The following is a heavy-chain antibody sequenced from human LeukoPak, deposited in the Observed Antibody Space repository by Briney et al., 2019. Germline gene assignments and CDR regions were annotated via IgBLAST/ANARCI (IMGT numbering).Heavy chain of an antibody. CDR1: GFTFSSYA. Sequence: SGGSLRLSCAASGFTFSSYAMSWVRQAPGKGLEWISAISDSGGSTYDADSVKGRFTISRDNSKNTLYLQMNSLRAEVTAVYYCAKDTSIGRYCTNGVCSPFDYWGQRTLVTVSS. V-gene: IGHV3-23*01. D-gene: IGHD2-8*01. J-gene: IGHJ4*02. CDR2: ISDSGGST. CDR3: AKDTSIGRYCTNGVCSPFDY.